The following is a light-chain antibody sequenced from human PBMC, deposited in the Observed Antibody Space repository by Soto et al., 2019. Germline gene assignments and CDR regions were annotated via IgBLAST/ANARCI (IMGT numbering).Light chain of an antibody. CDR1: SNDVGSYNY. Sequence: QSALTQPASVSGSPGQSITVSCTGTSNDVGSYNYVSWYQQHPGKAPKLMIYEVSNRPSGVSNRFSGSKSGNTASLTISGLQAEDEADYYCSSFTSSSALEVXFGGGTXLTVL. CDR3: SSFTSSSALEVX. V-gene: IGLV2-14*01. J-gene: IGLJ2*01. CDR2: EVS.